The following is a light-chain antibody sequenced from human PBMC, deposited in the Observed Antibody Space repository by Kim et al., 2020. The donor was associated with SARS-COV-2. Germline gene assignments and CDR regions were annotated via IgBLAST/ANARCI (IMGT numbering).Light chain of an antibody. CDR2: RDS. Sequence: SYELTQPLSVSVALGQTARITCGGNNIGSKYVHWYQQKPGQSPVLVIYRDSNRPSGIPERFSGSNSGNTATLTISRAQAGDEADYYCQAWDSSTVFFVFG. J-gene: IGLJ1*01. CDR3: QAWDSSTVFFV. V-gene: IGLV3-9*01. CDR1: NIGSKY.